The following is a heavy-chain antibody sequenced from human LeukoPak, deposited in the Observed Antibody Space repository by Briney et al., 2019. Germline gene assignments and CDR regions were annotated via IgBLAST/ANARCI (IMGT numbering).Heavy chain of an antibody. CDR3: AEGGYSSSSMQKPDYYFDY. CDR1: GFTFSSYA. J-gene: IGHJ4*02. Sequence: GGSLRLSCAASGFTFSSYAMSWVRQAPGKGLEWVSAISGSGGSTYYADSVKGRFTISRDNSKNTLYLQMNSLRAEDTAVYYCAEGGYSSSSMQKPDYYFDYWGQGTLVTVSS. D-gene: IGHD6-6*01. V-gene: IGHV3-23*01. CDR2: ISGSGGST.